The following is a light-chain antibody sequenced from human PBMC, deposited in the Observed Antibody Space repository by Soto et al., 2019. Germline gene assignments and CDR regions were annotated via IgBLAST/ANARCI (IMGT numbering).Light chain of an antibody. CDR2: AAS. CDR3: LQHNSYPLT. J-gene: IGKJ4*01. V-gene: IGKV1-17*03. CDR1: QGIGNY. Sequence: DIQMTQSPSALSASIRDRVTITCRASQGIGNYVAWFQVKPGKVPKRLIYAASSLQSGVPSRFSGYGSGTEFTLTISSLQPEDSAIYYRLQHNSYPLTFGGGTKVDIK.